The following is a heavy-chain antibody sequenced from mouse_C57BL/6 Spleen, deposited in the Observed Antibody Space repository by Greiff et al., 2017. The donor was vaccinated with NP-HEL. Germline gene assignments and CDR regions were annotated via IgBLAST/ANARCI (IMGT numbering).Heavy chain of an antibody. CDR1: GYTFTSYG. D-gene: IGHD3-2*02. CDR3: ARSGSSGDFDY. V-gene: IGHV1-81*01. J-gene: IGHJ2*01. Sequence: QVQLKQSGAELARPGASVKLSCKASGYTFTSYGISWVKQRTGQGLEWIGEIYPRSGNTYYNEKFKGKATLTADKSSSTAYMELRSLTSEDSAVYFCARSGSSGDFDYWGQGTTLTVSS. CDR2: IYPRSGNT.